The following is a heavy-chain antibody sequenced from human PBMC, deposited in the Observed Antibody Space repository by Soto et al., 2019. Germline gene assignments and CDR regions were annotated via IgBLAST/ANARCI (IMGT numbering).Heavy chain of an antibody. CDR1: GGSINDYY. CDR2: IFASGST. J-gene: IGHJ6*02. V-gene: IGHV4-4*07. CDR3: ARGDGDYAMDV. Sequence: PSETLSLTCTVSGGSINDYYWSWIRQSAGKGLEWIGRIFASGSTNYNPSLKSRVTMSVDTSKNQFSLKLSSVTAADTAVYYCARGDGDYAMDVWGQGTTVTVSS.